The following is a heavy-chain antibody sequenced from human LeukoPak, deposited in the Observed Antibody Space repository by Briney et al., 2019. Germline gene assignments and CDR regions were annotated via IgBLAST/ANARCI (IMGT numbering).Heavy chain of an antibody. J-gene: IGHJ5*02. D-gene: IGHD3-9*01. Sequence: SETLSLTCAVSGGSISSGGYSWSWIRQPPGKGLEWIGYIYHSGSTYYNPSLKSRVTISVDRSKNQFSLKLSSVTAADTAVYYCARSTHRDDILTGYYLNWFDPWGQGTLVTVSS. CDR1: GGSISSGGYS. V-gene: IGHV4-30-2*01. CDR2: IYHSGST. CDR3: ARSTHRDDILTGYYLNWFDP.